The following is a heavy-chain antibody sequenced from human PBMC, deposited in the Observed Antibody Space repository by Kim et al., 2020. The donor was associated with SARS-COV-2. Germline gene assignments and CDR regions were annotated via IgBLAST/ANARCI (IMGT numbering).Heavy chain of an antibody. J-gene: IGHJ4*02. CDR3: AREDITVTLDY. V-gene: IGHV3-30*01. D-gene: IGHD4-17*01. CDR2: K. Sequence: KYYADSVKGRFTISRDNSKNTLYLQMNSLRAEDTAVYYCAREDITVTLDYWGQGTLVTVSS.